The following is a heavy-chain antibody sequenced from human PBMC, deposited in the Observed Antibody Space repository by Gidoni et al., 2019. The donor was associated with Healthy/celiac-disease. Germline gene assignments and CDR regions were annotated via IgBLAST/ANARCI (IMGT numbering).Heavy chain of an antibody. V-gene: IGHV3-33*01. J-gene: IGHJ4*02. CDR2: IWYDGSNK. Sequence: QVQLVESGGGVVQPGRSLRLSWAASGFTFSSYGMHWVRQAPGKGLAWVAVIWYDGSNKYYADSVKGRFTISRDNSKNTLYLQMNSLRAEDTAVYYCARSIRVGGGNPSVGYWGQGTLVTVSS. CDR1: GFTFSSYG. CDR3: ARSIRVGGGNPSVGY. D-gene: IGHD2-15*01.